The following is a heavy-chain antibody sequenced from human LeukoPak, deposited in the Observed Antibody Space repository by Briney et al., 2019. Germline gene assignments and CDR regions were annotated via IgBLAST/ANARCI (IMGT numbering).Heavy chain of an antibody. Sequence: PGGSLRLSCAASGFTFSSYHMNWVRQAPGKGLEWVSYISSSTIYYADSVKGRFTISRDNAKNSLYLRMHSLRDEDTAVYYCARGDLLAMDYWGQGTLVTVSS. J-gene: IGHJ4*02. D-gene: IGHD5-12*01. CDR1: GFTFSSYH. CDR2: ISSSTI. CDR3: ARGDLLAMDY. V-gene: IGHV3-48*02.